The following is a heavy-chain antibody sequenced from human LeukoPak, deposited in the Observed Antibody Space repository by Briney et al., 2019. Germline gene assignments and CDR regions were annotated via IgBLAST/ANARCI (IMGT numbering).Heavy chain of an antibody. CDR3: ARRMTVSATNWFDP. Sequence: SETLSLTCTVSGASISSSFWTWIRQSPGKGLEWLAYIYYTGSTNLNPSLKSRLTISVDTSKNQFSLRLSSVTAADTAIYYCARRMTVSATNWFDPRGQGTLVTVSS. CDR2: IYYTGST. V-gene: IGHV4-59*01. J-gene: IGHJ5*02. D-gene: IGHD5/OR15-5a*01. CDR1: GASISSSF.